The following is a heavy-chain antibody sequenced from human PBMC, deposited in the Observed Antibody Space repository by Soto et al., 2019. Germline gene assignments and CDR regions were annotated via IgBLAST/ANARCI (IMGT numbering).Heavy chain of an antibody. CDR3: ARGGFFYGDYFPLDY. Sequence: ASVKVSFKASGYTFPSYDINWWRQAPGQGLEWMGWMNPNSGNTGYAQKFQGRVTMTRNTSISTAYMELSSLRSEDTAVYYCARGGFFYGDYFPLDYWGQGTLVTVSS. J-gene: IGHJ4*02. D-gene: IGHD4-17*01. CDR2: MNPNSGNT. CDR1: GYTFPSYD. V-gene: IGHV1-8*01.